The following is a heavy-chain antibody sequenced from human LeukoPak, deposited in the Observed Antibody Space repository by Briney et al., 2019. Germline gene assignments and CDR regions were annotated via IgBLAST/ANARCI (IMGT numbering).Heavy chain of an antibody. Sequence: PGGSLRLSCAAYGFTFSNAWMSWVRQAPGKGLEWVGRIKSKTDGGTTDYAAPVKGRFTISRDDSKNTLYLQMNSLETEDTAVYYCTTHPYCSSTSCNFFWGEGTLVTVSS. V-gene: IGHV3-15*01. D-gene: IGHD2-2*01. J-gene: IGHJ4*02. CDR1: GFTFSNAW. CDR3: TTHPYCSSTSCNFF. CDR2: IKSKTDGGTT.